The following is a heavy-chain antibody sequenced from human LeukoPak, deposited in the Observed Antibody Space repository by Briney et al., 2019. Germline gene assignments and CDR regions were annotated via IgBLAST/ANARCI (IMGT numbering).Heavy chain of an antibody. CDR1: GFTFSSYW. V-gene: IGHV3-74*01. CDR2: VSPDGSTT. CDR3: ATAGNYRFDY. D-gene: IGHD1-7*01. Sequence: QPGGSLRLSCAASGFTFSSYWMHWVRQTPGKGLVWVSRVSPDGSTTYYADSAKGRFTISRDNAKNTLYLQMNGLRAEDTAVYYCATAGNYRFDYWGQGTLVTVSS. J-gene: IGHJ4*02.